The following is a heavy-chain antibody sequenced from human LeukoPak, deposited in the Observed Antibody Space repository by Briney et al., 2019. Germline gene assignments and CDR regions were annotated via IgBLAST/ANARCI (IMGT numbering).Heavy chain of an antibody. J-gene: IGHJ6*03. V-gene: IGHV3-21*06. Sequence: PGGSLRLSCAASGFTFSSYAMSGVRQAPGKGLDWIASITSSGRAMYSTESVRGRFTVSRDNAKSSLVLQLSTLTAGDTAVYYCARGVGDNNYYKDVWGKGTTVTVFS. CDR2: ITSSGRAM. CDR1: GFTFSSYA. D-gene: IGHD1-1*01. CDR3: ARGVGDNNYYKDV.